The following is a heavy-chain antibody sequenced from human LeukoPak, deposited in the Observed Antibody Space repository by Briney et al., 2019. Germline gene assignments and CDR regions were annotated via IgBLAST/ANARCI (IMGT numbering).Heavy chain of an antibody. V-gene: IGHV3-30*04. CDR3: AKDRAYDTGYFDY. Sequence: GGSLRLSCAASGFTFSSYAMHWVRQAPGKGLEWVAVISYDGSHKYYGDSVKGRVTISRDTSKNTLFLQMNSLRAEDTAVYYCAKDRAYDTGYFDYWGQGTLVTVSS. CDR2: ISYDGSHK. J-gene: IGHJ4*02. CDR1: GFTFSSYA. D-gene: IGHD3-22*01.